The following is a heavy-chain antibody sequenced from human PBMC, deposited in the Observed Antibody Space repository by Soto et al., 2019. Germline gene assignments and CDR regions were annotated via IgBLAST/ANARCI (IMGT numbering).Heavy chain of an antibody. V-gene: IGHV4-31*03. Sequence: SETLSLTCTVSGGSISSGGYYWSWIRQHPGKGLEWIGYIYYSGSTYYNPSLKSRVTISVDTSKNQFSLKLSSVTAEDTAVYYCARKATVTTFFDYWGQGTLVTVSS. CDR2: IYYSGST. J-gene: IGHJ4*02. CDR3: ARKATVTTFFDY. D-gene: IGHD4-17*01. CDR1: GGSISSGGYY.